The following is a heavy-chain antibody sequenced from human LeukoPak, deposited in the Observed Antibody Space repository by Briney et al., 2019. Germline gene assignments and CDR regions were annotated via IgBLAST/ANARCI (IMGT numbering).Heavy chain of an antibody. CDR3: ARGNEDYDYCWRH. CDR2: IIPIFGTA. D-gene: IGHD5-12*01. V-gene: IGHV1-69*15. J-gene: IGHJ4*02. Sequence: GSSVKVSCKASGGTFSSYAISWVRQAPGQGLEWMGRIIPIFGTANYAQKFQGRVTITADESTSTAYMELSSLKSEDTAVYYCARGNEDYDYCWRHWGRGTLVTVSS. CDR1: GGTFSSYA.